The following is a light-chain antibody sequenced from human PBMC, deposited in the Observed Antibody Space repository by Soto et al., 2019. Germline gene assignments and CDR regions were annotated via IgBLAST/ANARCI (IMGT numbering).Light chain of an antibody. J-gene: IGLJ3*02. CDR2: NDD. V-gene: IGLV1-47*02. CDR3: AAWDDSLTGRV. Sequence: QSALTQSPSASGTPGQRITISCSGSGSNIGPNYVYWFQQFPGTAPKLLIYNDDQRPSGVPDRFSGSKSGTSASLGISGLRSEDEADYYCAAWDDSLTGRVFGGGTQLTVL. CDR1: GSNIGPNY.